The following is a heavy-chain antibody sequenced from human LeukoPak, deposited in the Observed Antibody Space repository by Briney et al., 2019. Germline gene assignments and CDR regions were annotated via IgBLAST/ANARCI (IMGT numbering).Heavy chain of an antibody. CDR1: GYTFTSYG. CDR3: ARESRGYRYGYYYYYDMDV. CDR2: ISGYNGNI. D-gene: IGHD5-18*01. Sequence: ASVKVSCKASGYTFTSYGISWVRQAPGQGLEWMGWISGYNGNINYAQKFQGRVTMTTDTSTSTAYMELRSLRSDDTAVYYCARESRGYRYGYYYYYDMDVWGQGTAVTVSS. J-gene: IGHJ6*02. V-gene: IGHV1-18*01.